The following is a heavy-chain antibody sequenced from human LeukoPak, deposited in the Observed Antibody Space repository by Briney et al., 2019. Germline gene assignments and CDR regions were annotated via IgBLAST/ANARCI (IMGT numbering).Heavy chain of an antibody. J-gene: IGHJ4*02. CDR1: GYTFTGYY. V-gene: IGHV1-2*04. CDR3: ARDGGSTSCIFDY. Sequence: AASVKVPCMASGYTFTGYYMHWVRQAPGQGLEWMGWINPNSGGTNYAQKFQGWVTMTRDTSISTAYMELSRLRSDDTAVYYCARDGGSTSCIFDYWGQGTLVTVSS. D-gene: IGHD2-2*01. CDR2: INPNSGGT.